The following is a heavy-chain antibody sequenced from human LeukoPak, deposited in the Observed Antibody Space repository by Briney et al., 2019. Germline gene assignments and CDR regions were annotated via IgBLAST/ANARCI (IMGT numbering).Heavy chain of an antibody. J-gene: IGHJ4*02. CDR1: GYTFTGYY. V-gene: IGHV1-2*02. D-gene: IGHD6-13*01. CDR3: ARRSSSQFDY. CDR2: INTNSCGT. Sequence: SVQVSCLASGYTFTGYYVHWVRQAPGQELEWMGWINTNSCGTNCAQKFEGRVTMTRDTSMSTVYMELSSLRSEDTAVYDCARRSSSQFDYWGQGTLVTVSS.